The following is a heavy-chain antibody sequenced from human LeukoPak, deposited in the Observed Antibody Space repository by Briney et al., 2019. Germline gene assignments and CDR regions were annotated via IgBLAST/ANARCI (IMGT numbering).Heavy chain of an antibody. V-gene: IGHV3-72*01. CDR2: TRNKANSYTT. CDR1: GFTFSDHY. J-gene: IGHJ4*02. D-gene: IGHD5-12*01. Sequence: GGSLRLSCAASGFTFSDHYMDWVRQAPGKGLEWVGRTRNKANSYTTEYAASVKGRFTISRDGSKNSLYLQMNSLKTGDTAVYYCARYSGYDSPFDYWGQGTLVTVSS. CDR3: ARYSGYDSPFDY.